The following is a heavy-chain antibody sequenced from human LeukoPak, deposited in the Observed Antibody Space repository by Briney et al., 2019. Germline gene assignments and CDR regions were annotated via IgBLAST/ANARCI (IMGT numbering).Heavy chain of an antibody. CDR3: ASTGYSSSWTTLINDY. CDR2: IRYDGSNK. CDR1: GFTFSSYG. J-gene: IGHJ4*02. V-gene: IGHV3-30*02. D-gene: IGHD6-13*01. Sequence: GGSLRLSCAASGFTFSSYGMHWVRQAPGKGLEWVAFIRYDGSNKYYADSVKGRFTISRDNSKNTLYLQMNSLRAEDTAVYYCASTGYSSSWTTLINDYWGQGTLVTVSS.